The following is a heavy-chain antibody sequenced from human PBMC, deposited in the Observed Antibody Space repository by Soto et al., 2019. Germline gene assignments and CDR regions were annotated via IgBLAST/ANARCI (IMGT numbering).Heavy chain of an antibody. CDR3: AVAIQDIVMQLLKNYYYGMDV. CDR2: INHSGST. D-gene: IGHD2-15*01. J-gene: IGHJ6*02. Sequence: PSETLSLTCAVYGGSFSGYYLSWIRQPPGKGLEWIGEINHSGSTNYNPSLKSRVTISVDTSKNQFSLKLSSVTAADTAVYYCAVAIQDIVMQLLKNYYYGMDVWGQGTTVTVSS. V-gene: IGHV4-34*01. CDR1: GGSFSGYY.